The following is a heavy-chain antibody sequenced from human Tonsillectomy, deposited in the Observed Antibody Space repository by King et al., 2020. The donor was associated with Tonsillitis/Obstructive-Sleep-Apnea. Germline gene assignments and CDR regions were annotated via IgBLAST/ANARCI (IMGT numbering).Heavy chain of an antibody. D-gene: IGHD1-26*01. CDR1: GGTFNSYP. Sequence: QLVQSGAEVKRPASSVKVSCKASGGTFNSYPISWVRQAPGQGLEWIGGIIPIFNTVKYAQKFQGRVTITADESTSTVFMELSSLRSEDTAVYYCARQVWPQLLSYFDPWGQGTLVTVST. V-gene: IGHV1-69*12. CDR3: ARQVWPQLLSYFDP. CDR2: IIPIFNTV. J-gene: IGHJ5*02.